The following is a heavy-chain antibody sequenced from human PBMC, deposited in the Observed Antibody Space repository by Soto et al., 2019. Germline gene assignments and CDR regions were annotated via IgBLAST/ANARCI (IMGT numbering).Heavy chain of an antibody. D-gene: IGHD2-15*01. CDR1: GGTISRYY. V-gene: IGHV4-59*08. J-gene: IGHJ4*02. CDR2: IDYSGST. CDR3: ARRYGGTFDY. Sequence: PSETLSLTCAVCGGTISRYYWSWIRQAAGKGLEGNGYIDYSGSTNYNPSLKRRVTISVDTSKKQFSLKLSSVTAADTAVYYCARRYGGTFDYWGQGTLVTVSS.